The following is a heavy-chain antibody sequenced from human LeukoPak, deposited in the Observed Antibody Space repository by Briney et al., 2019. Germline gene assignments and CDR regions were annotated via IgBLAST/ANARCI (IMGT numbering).Heavy chain of an antibody. Sequence: SETLSLTCTVSGYSISSGYYWGWIRQPPGKGLEWIGSIYHSGSTYYNPSLKSRVTISVDKSKNQFSLKLSSVTAADTAVYYCARDAPRYSGSWYYFDYWGQGTLVTVSS. CDR2: IYHSGST. J-gene: IGHJ4*02. CDR3: ARDAPRYSGSWYYFDY. V-gene: IGHV4-38-2*02. D-gene: IGHD1-26*01. CDR1: GYSISSGYY.